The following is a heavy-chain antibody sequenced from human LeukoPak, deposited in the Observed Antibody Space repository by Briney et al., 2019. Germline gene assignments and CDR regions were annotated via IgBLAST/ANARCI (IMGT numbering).Heavy chain of an antibody. V-gene: IGHV3-33*08. J-gene: IGHJ3*02. Sequence: GGSLRLSCAASGFTFSTYYMHWVRRAPGKGLEWVAVIWYDGSIKYYADSVKGRFTISRDNSKNTLSLQMNSLRAEDTAVYYCARAVGPFDIWGQGTIVIVSS. CDR1: GFTFSTYY. CDR2: IWYDGSIK. CDR3: ARAVGPFDI.